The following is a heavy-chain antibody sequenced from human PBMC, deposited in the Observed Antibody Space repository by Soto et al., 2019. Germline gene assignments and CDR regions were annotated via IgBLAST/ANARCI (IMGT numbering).Heavy chain of an antibody. Sequence: QVQLQESGPGLVKPSETLSLTCTVSGGSISSYYWSWIRQPPGKGLEWIGYIYYSGTTNFNRSLESRATISVDTSRNEYSLMLSSVTAAAAAVYYCARGRGERLSDQQLDAFDILGQGTMVTVSS. CDR3: ARGRGERLSDQQLDAFDI. J-gene: IGHJ3*02. V-gene: IGHV4-59*01. D-gene: IGHD6-13*01. CDR2: IYYSGTT. CDR1: GGSISSYY.